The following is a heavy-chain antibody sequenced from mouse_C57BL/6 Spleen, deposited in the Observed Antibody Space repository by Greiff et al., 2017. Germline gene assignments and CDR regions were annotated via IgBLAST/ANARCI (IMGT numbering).Heavy chain of an antibody. J-gene: IGHJ1*03. Sequence: EVQLVESGGDLVKPGGSLKLSCAASGFTFSSYGMSWVRQTPDKRLEWVAPISSGGSYTYYPDSVKGRFTISRDNAKNTLYLQMSSLKSEDTAMYYGARHEDNGSSSGSFGVWGTGTTVTVSS. D-gene: IGHD1-1*01. CDR3: ARHEDNGSSSGSFGV. V-gene: IGHV5-6*01. CDR2: ISSGGSYT. CDR1: GFTFSSYG.